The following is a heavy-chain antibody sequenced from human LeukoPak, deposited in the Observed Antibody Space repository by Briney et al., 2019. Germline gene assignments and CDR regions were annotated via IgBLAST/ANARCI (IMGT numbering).Heavy chain of an antibody. CDR1: GFTFSSYA. D-gene: IGHD3-22*01. J-gene: IGHJ6*02. Sequence: GGSLRLSCAASGFTFSSYAMSWVRQAPGKGLEWVSAISGSGGSTYYADSVKGRFTISRDNSKNTLYLQMNSLRAEDTAVYYCAKNYYDTLYYYYYGMDVWGQGTTVTVSS. V-gene: IGHV3-23*01. CDR3: AKNYYDTLYYYYYGMDV. CDR2: ISGSGGST.